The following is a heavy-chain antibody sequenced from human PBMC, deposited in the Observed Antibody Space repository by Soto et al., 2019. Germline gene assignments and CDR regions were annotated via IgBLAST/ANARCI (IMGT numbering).Heavy chain of an antibody. D-gene: IGHD3-22*01. V-gene: IGHV5-51*01. CDR3: ARRPWLSGYYDY. CDR1: GYSFFSHW. CDR2: IYPADSET. Sequence: GESLKISCKGSGYSFFSHWIGWVRQMPGKGLEWVGIIYPADSETRYSPSFQGQVTSSVDKSINTAYLQWSSLKASDTAMYYCARRPWLSGYYDYWGQGTLVTVSS. J-gene: IGHJ4*02.